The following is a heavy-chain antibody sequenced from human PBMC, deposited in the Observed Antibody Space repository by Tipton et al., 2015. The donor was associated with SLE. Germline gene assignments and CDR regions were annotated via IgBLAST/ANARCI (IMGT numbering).Heavy chain of an antibody. V-gene: IGHV3-9*03. D-gene: IGHD1-26*01. CDR2: ISWNSGTI. CDR1: GFIFDDYG. Sequence: SLRLSCAASGFIFDDYGMSWVRQAPGKGLEWVSGISWNSGTIAYADSVKGRFTISRDNAKNSLYLQMNSLRAEDMALYYCAKGGGGSYGDWVDYWGQGTLVTVSS. J-gene: IGHJ4*02. CDR3: AKGGGGSYGDWVDY.